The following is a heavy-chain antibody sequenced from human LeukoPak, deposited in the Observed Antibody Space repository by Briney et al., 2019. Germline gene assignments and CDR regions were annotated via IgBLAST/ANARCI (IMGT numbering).Heavy chain of an antibody. V-gene: IGHV1-69*04. J-gene: IGHJ3*02. CDR3: ARDREYSYGFQDAFDI. CDR2: IIPIFGIA. CDR1: GGTFSSYA. D-gene: IGHD5-18*01. Sequence: GASVKVSCKASGGTFSSYAISWVRQAPGQGLEWMGRIIPIFGIANYAQKFQGRVTITADKSTSTAYMELSSLRSEDTAVYYCARDREYSYGFQDAFDIWGQGTMVTVSS.